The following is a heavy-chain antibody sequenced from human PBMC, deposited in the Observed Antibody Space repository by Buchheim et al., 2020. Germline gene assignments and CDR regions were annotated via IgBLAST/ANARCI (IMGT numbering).Heavy chain of an antibody. D-gene: IGHD3-16*01. CDR2: LKLDGSEQ. CDR3: ARDGFSNYVVSFMDV. CDR1: GFSIDEYW. J-gene: IGHJ6*04. Sequence: EVRLVESGGDLVQPGGSLRLTCEVTGFSIDEYWLSWVRQAPGKGLECLGNLKLDGSEQYYVDSVRGRFTISRDNAKNTLFLQMNSLRAEDTAVYYCARDGFSNYVVSFMDVWGKGT. V-gene: IGHV3-7*01.